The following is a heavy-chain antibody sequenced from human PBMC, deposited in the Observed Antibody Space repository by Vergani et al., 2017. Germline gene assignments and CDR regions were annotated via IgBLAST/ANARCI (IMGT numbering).Heavy chain of an antibody. CDR3: ARDLRLLYNRFDP. J-gene: IGHJ5*02. D-gene: IGHD1-14*01. CDR1: GFTFNQYG. CDR2: TWYDGHNK. V-gene: IGHV3-33*01. Sequence: QVQLVESGGGVVQPGRSLRRSCAASGFTFNQYGMHWVRQAPGKGLEWVEVTWYDGHNKQYAVSVKGRFTISRDNSKSTMYLQMNSLRDADTGVYYCARDLRLLYNRFDPLGQGTLVTVSS.